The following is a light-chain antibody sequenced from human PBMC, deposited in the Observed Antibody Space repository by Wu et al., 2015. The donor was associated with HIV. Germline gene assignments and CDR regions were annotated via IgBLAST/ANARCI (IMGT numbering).Light chain of an antibody. Sequence: DIQMTQSPSTLSASVGDRVTITCRASQSISSWLAWYQQKPGKAPKLLIYKASSLESGVPSRFSGSGSGTDFTLTISSLQPEDFATYYCQQSYSTPRITFGPGTKVDIK. V-gene: IGKV1-5*03. J-gene: IGKJ3*01. CDR3: QQSYSTPRIT. CDR2: KAS. CDR1: QSISSW.